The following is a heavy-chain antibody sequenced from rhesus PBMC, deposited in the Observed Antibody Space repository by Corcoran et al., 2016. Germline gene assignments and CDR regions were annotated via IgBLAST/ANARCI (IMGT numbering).Heavy chain of an antibody. J-gene: IGHJ4*01. CDR2: IGGSSGST. CDR3: TRARYSGGSNDH. D-gene: IGHD6-25*01. Sequence: QVQLQESGPGLGKPSETLSLTCAVSGYHISSGYEWRWFSHPPGKGLEWIGYIGGSSGSTNYNPSLKSRVTISKDTSKNQFSLKLSSVTAADTAVYYCTRARYSGGSNDHWGQGDLVTVSS. V-gene: IGHV4-127*01. CDR1: GYHISSGYE.